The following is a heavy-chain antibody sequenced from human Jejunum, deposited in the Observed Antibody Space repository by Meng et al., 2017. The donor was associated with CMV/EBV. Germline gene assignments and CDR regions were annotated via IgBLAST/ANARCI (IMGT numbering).Heavy chain of an antibody. V-gene: IGHV3-74*01. D-gene: IGHD3-3*02. Sequence: EVQLVESXGDLVQPGGSLILSCAAPGFTFSNYWMHWVRQAPGKGLVWVSRITPDGSTTNYADSVKGRFTISRDNAKNTLYLQMNSLSAEDTAVYYCARNRDGLAGHFDGWGQGTLVTVSS. CDR2: ITPDGSTT. CDR1: GFTFSNYW. J-gene: IGHJ4*02. CDR3: ARNRDGLAGHFDG.